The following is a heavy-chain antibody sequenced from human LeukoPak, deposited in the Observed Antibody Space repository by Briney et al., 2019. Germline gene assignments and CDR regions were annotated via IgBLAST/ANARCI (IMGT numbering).Heavy chain of an antibody. Sequence: GGALRLFCAAIRYTFRNYLMNRVSDGKEKWLGWVSYISSSGSTIYYADSVKGRFTNSRDNAKNSRYLPKNSLRAYDTAVYYCARGYLKRNYWGQGTLVTVSS. V-gene: IGHV3-48*03. CDR1: RYTFRNYL. D-gene: IGHD2-21*01. J-gene: IGHJ4*02. CDR2: ISSSGSTI. CDR3: ARGYLKRNY.